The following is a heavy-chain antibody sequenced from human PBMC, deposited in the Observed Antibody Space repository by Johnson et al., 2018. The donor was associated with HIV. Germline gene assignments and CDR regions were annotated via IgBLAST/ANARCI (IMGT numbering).Heavy chain of an antibody. D-gene: IGHD2-15*01. CDR1: GFTFSDYY. CDR2: ISRSGSTI. Sequence: QMQLVESGGGLVKPGGSLRLSCAASGFTFSDYYMSWIRQAPGKGLEWVSNISRSGSTIYHADSVKGRLIISRDNAKNSLYLQMSGLRAEDTAVYYCAREGPYWAFDIWGQGTMVTVSS. V-gene: IGHV3-11*04. J-gene: IGHJ3*02. CDR3: AREGPYWAFDI.